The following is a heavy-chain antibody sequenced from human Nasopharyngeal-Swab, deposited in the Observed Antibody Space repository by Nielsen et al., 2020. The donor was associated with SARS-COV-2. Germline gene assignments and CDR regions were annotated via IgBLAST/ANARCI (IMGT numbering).Heavy chain of an antibody. J-gene: IGHJ4*02. D-gene: IGHD1-1*01. CDR1: GYSISSGYY. CDR3: ACHRTASFYY. CDR2: IYHSGST. Sequence: SETLSLTCTVSGYSISSGYYWDWIRQSPGKGLEWIGSIYHSGSTYYNPSLKSRVTISVDTSRNHFSLKLRSVTGADTAVYHCACHRTASFYYWGQGTLVTVSS. V-gene: IGHV4-38-2*02.